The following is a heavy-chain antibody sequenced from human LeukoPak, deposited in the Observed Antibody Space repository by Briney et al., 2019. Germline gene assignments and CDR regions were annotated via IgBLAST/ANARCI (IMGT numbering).Heavy chain of an antibody. J-gene: IGHJ6*02. Sequence: ASVKVSCKASGYTFTVYYMHWVRQAPGQGLEWMGWINPNSGGTNYARKFQGRVTMTRDTSISTVYMELSRLRSDDTAVYYCARGRDYYYYYGMDVWGQGTTVTVSS. V-gene: IGHV1-2*02. CDR1: GYTFTVYY. CDR2: INPNSGGT. CDR3: ARGRDYYYYYGMDV.